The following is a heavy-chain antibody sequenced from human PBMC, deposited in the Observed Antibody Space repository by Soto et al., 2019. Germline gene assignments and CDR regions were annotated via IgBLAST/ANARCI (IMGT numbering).Heavy chain of an antibody. CDR3: ARRCTTLETDD. CDR2: IYWNDDK. J-gene: IGHJ4*02. CDR1: GFSLSTSGMV. V-gene: IGHV2-5*01. Sequence: QITLKESGPTLVKPTQTLTLTCTFSGFSLSTSGMVVGWIRQPPGKALEWLAFIYWNDDKRYSPSLKSRLTITKDASKNQLVLTMTNMDPVDTATYYWARRCTTLETDDWGQGTLVTVSS. D-gene: IGHD2-8*01.